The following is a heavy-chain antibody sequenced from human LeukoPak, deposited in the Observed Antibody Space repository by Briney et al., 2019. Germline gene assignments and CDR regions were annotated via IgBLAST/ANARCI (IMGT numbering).Heavy chain of an antibody. D-gene: IGHD4-17*01. Sequence: SETLSLTCAVSGGSISTYYWSWIRQPPGKGLEWIGYIYHSGSTNYNPSLKSRVTISVDTSQNQFYLKLSSVTAADTAVYYCARENDYGDYVDYWGQGTLVTVSS. V-gene: IGHV4-59*01. J-gene: IGHJ4*02. CDR3: ARENDYGDYVDY. CDR2: IYHSGST. CDR1: GGSISTYY.